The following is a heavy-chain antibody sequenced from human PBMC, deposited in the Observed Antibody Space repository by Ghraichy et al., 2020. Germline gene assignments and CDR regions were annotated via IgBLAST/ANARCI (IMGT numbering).Heavy chain of an antibody. V-gene: IGHV1-18*01. CDR3: ARDLTGYCSSTSCYPSSYYYYGMDV. D-gene: IGHD2-2*01. CDR2: ISAYNGNT. CDR1: GYTFTSYG. Sequence: ASVKVSCKASGYTFTSYGISWVRQAPGQGLEWMGWISAYNGNTNYAQKLQGRVTMTTDTSTSTAYMELRSLRSDDTAVYYCARDLTGYCSSTSCYPSSYYYYGMDVWGQGTTVTVSS. J-gene: IGHJ6*02.